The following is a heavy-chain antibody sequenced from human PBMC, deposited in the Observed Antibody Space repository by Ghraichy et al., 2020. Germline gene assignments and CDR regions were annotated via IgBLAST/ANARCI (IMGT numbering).Heavy chain of an antibody. J-gene: IGHJ5*02. CDR2: INTNTGNP. Sequence: ASVKVSCKASGYTFTSYAMNWVRQAPGQGLEWMGWINTNTGNPTYAQGFTGRFVFSLDTSVSTAYLQISSLKAKDTAVYYCATGRESAILNWFDPWGQGTLVTVSS. V-gene: IGHV7-4-1*02. CDR1: GYTFTSYA. CDR3: ATGRESAILNWFDP. D-gene: IGHD3-10*01.